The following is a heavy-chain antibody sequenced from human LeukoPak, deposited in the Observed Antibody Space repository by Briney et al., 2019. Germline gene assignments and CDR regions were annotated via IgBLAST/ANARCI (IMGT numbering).Heavy chain of an antibody. Sequence: ASVKVSCKASGYTFTSYGISWVRQAPGQGLEWMGWISAYNGNTSYAQKFQGRVTMTRDTSTSTVYMELSSLRSEDTAVYYCARDRYDFWSGYYSVEYNWFDPWGQGTLVTVSS. V-gene: IGHV1-18*01. J-gene: IGHJ5*02. CDR1: GYTFTSYG. CDR2: ISAYNGNT. CDR3: ARDRYDFWSGYYSVEYNWFDP. D-gene: IGHD3-3*01.